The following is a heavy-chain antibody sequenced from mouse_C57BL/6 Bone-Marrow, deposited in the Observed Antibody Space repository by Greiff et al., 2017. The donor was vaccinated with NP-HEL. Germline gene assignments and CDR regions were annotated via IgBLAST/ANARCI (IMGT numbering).Heavy chain of an antibody. CDR2: ISYDGSN. Sequence: EVQLVESGPGLVKPSQSLSLTCSVTGYSITSGYYWNWIRQFPGNKLEWMGYISYDGSNNYNPSLKNRISITRDTSKNQFFLKLNSVTTEDTATYYCARTGKGLDYWGQGTTLTVSS. CDR3: ARTGKGLDY. J-gene: IGHJ2*01. V-gene: IGHV3-6*01. D-gene: IGHD4-1*01. CDR1: GYSITSGYY.